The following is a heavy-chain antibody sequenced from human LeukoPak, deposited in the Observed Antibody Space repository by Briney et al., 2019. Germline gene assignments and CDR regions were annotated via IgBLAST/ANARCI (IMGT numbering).Heavy chain of an antibody. J-gene: IGHJ4*02. CDR3: TRLSGDNWNYGGNFDS. V-gene: IGHV3-33*08. D-gene: IGHD1-7*01. Sequence: PGGSLRLSCAASGFTFSSYAMNWVRQAPGKGLEWVAFIRYDGTNKYYADSAKGRFTISRDNSKNTLYLQMNSLNTEDTAVYYCTRLSGDNWNYGGNFDSWGQGTLVTVSS. CDR2: IRYDGTNK. CDR1: GFTFSSYA.